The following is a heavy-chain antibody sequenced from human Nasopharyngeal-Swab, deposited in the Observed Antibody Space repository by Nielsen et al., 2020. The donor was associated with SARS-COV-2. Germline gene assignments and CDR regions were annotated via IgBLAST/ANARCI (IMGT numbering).Heavy chain of an antibody. Sequence: ESLKIPCAASGIIFSRYWMSWVRQAPGKGLEWVANIKQDGSEKYYVDSVKGRFTISRDNAKNSLYLQMNSLRAEDTAVYYCARGPGSWYSLDYWGQGTLVTVSS. D-gene: IGHD6-13*01. V-gene: IGHV3-7*01. CDR2: IKQDGSEK. CDR3: ARGPGSWYSLDY. J-gene: IGHJ4*02. CDR1: GIIFSRYW.